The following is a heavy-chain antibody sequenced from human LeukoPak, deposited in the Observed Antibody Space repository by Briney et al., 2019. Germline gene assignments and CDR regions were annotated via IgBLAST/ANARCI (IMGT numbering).Heavy chain of an antibody. CDR3: ARAHLCCSGGSCYSDY. CDR2: ICSSSSYI. CDR1: GFTFSSYS. V-gene: IGHV3-21*01. J-gene: IGHJ4*02. Sequence: GGSLRLSCAASGFTFSSYSMNWVRQAPGKGLEWVSSICSSSSYIYYAASVKGRFTISRDNAKNSLYLQMNSLRAEDTAVYYCARAHLCCSGGSCYSDYWGQGTLVTVSS. D-gene: IGHD2-15*01.